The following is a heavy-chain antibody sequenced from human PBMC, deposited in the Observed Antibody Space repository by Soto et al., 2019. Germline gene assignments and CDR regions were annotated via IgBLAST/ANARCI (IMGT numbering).Heavy chain of an antibody. CDR2: ISTDGNST. CDR3: ARGLKGYYGSDY. D-gene: IGHD3-10*01. Sequence: GGSLRLSCAASGFTFSSYWMHWVRQGPGKGLVWVSRISTDGNSTNYADSVKGRFAISRDNAKSTVYLQMNSLRAEDTAVYYCARGLKGYYGSDYWGQGTLVTVSS. J-gene: IGHJ4*02. V-gene: IGHV3-74*01. CDR1: GFTFSSYW.